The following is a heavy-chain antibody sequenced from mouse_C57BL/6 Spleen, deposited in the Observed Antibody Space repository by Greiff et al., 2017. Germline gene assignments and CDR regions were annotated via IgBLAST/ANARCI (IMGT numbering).Heavy chain of an antibody. V-gene: IGHV1-69*01. CDR2: IDPSDSYT. J-gene: IGHJ4*01. Sequence: QVQLQQPGAELVMPGASVKLSCKASGYTFTSYWMHWVKQRPGQGLEWIGEIDPSDSYTNYNQKFKGKSTLPVDKSSRTAYMQLSSLTSEDSAVYYCARDRGNYAMDDWGQGTSVTGSS. CDR3: ARDRGNYAMDD. CDR1: GYTFTSYW.